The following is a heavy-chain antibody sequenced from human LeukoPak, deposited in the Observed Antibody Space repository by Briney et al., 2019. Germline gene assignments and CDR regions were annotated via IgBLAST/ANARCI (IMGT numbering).Heavy chain of an antibody. CDR3: AKELTTVTTYYGMDV. CDR2: ISWNSGSI. V-gene: IGHV3-9*01. D-gene: IGHD4-17*01. CDR1: GFTFDDYA. Sequence: GRSLRLSCAASGFTFDDYAMHWVRQAPGKGLEWVSGISWNSGSIGYADSVKGRFTISRDNAKSSLYLQMNSLRAEDTALYYCAKELTTVTTYYGMDVWGQGTTVTVSS. J-gene: IGHJ6*02.